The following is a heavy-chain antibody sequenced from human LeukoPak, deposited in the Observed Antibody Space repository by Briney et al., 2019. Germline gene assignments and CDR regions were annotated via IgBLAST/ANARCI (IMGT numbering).Heavy chain of an antibody. V-gene: IGHV1-46*01. D-gene: IGHD3-10*01. CDR2: INPSGGST. Sequence: GASVKVSCKASGYTFTSYYMHWVRQAPGQGLEWMGIINPSGGSTSYAQKFQGRVTMTRDTSTSTVYMELSSLRSEDTAVYYCARGGGRGVRGQAYFDYWGQGTLVTVSS. J-gene: IGHJ4*02. CDR3: ARGGGRGVRGQAYFDY. CDR1: GYTFTSYY.